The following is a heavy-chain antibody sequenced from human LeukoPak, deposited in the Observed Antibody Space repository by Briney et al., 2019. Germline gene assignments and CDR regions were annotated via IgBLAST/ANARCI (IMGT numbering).Heavy chain of an antibody. CDR3: AKDLYLRDFWSGYLDY. CDR1: GFIFSNYG. D-gene: IGHD3-3*01. Sequence: GGSLRLSCAASGFIFSNYGMNWVRQAPGKGLEWVAAISASGSAISYADSVRGRFTISRDNSKSTTYLQMNSLRAEDTAVFYCAKDLYLRDFWSGYLDYWGQGIPVTVSS. V-gene: IGHV3-23*01. CDR2: ISASGSAI. J-gene: IGHJ4*02.